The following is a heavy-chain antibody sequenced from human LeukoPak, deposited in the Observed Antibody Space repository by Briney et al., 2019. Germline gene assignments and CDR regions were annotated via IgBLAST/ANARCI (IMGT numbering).Heavy chain of an antibody. J-gene: IGHJ4*02. CDR2: ITSDGSDT. V-gene: IGHV3-74*01. CDR3: ERGGHQRGGPFDY. D-gene: IGHD2-15*01. CDR1: GFTFSSYW. Sequence: GRSLRLSCAASGFTFSSYWMHWVRQAPGKGLVWVSRITSDGSDTSYADSVKARFLISRDNGKNTLYLQMNRLRAEDTAVYYCERGGHQRGGPFDYWGQGTLVTVSS.